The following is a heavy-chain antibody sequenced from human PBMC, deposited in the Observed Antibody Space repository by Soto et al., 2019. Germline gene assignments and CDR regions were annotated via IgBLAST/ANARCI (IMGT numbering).Heavy chain of an antibody. V-gene: IGHV3-30*03. D-gene: IGHD2-21*01. Sequence: QVQLVESGGGVVQPGRSLRLSCAASGFTFSNYGMHWVRQAPGKGLDWVAVISYDGSIEYYSESVKGRFTMSRDTSENTEYLQMNRMRTEGPEVYVCGCYSRWIWAYAIDNWGQGTLVTVSS. CDR2: ISYDGSIE. J-gene: IGHJ4*02. CDR3: GCYSRWIWAYAIDN. CDR1: GFTFSNYG.